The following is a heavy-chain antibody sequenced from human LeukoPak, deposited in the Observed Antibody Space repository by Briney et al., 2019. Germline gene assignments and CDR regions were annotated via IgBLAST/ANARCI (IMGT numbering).Heavy chain of an antibody. Sequence: PGGSLRLSCAASGFTFDDYAMHWVRQAPGKGLEWVSGISWNSGSIGYADSVKGRFTISRDNAKNSLYLQMNSLRAEDTALYHCAKDEWLQFAGPLGYWGQGTLVTVSS. J-gene: IGHJ4*02. D-gene: IGHD5-24*01. CDR3: AKDEWLQFAGPLGY. CDR1: GFTFDDYA. V-gene: IGHV3-9*01. CDR2: ISWNSGSI.